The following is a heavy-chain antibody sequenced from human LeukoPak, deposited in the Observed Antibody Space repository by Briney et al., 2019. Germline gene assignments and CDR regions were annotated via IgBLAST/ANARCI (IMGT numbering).Heavy chain of an antibody. Sequence: GGSLRLSCAASGFTFSDYYMSWTRQAPGKGLEWVSYISSSGSNIYYADSVKGRFTISRDNAKNSLYLQMNSLRAEDSAVYYCARAKGIFGVITVSGFDYWGQGTLVTVSS. CDR1: GFTFSDYY. V-gene: IGHV3-11*01. CDR3: ARAKGIFGVITVSGFDY. D-gene: IGHD3-3*01. J-gene: IGHJ4*02. CDR2: ISSSGSNI.